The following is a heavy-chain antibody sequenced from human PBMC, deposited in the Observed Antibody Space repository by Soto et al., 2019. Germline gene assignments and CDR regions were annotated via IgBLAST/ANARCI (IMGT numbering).Heavy chain of an antibody. CDR3: ARHVAYDYVWGTYRPAGMDV. CDR1: GYTFTRYG. D-gene: IGHD3-16*02. V-gene: IGHV1-18*01. CDR2: ISAYNGNT. J-gene: IGHJ6*02. Sequence: QVQLVQSGAEVKKPGASVKVSCKASGYTFTRYGISWVRQAPGQGLEWMGWISAYNGNTNYAQKLQGRVTMTTDTSTSTAYMELRSLRSDDTAVYYCARHVAYDYVWGTYRPAGMDVWGQGTTVTVSS.